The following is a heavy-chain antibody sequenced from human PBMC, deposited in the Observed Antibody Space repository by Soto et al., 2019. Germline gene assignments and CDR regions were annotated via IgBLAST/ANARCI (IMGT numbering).Heavy chain of an antibody. V-gene: IGHV1-3*01. CDR3: AGDPYNWNYEDWFYP. CDR1: GYTFTSYA. Sequence: QVQLVQSGAEVKKPGASVKVSCKASGYTFTSYAMHWVRQAPGQRLEWMGWINAGNGNTKYSQKFQGRVTITRDTSASTAYMELSSLRSEDTAVYYCAGDPYNWNYEDWFYPWGQGTLVTVSS. J-gene: IGHJ5*02. CDR2: INAGNGNT. D-gene: IGHD1-7*01.